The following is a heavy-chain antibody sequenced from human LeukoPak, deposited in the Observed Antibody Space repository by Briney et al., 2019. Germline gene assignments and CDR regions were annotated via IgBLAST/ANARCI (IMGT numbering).Heavy chain of an antibody. J-gene: IGHJ6*02. D-gene: IGHD2-21*02. CDR3: AAPFCGGDCYSSYYYYAMDV. CDR2: IYTSGNT. Sequence: SETLSLTCTVSGGSISAYYWSWIRRPPGKGLEWIGYIYTSGNTNYNPSLKSRVTISVDSSKNQFSLKLSSVTAADTAVYYCAAPFCGGDCYSSYYYYAMDVWGPGTTVTVSS. V-gene: IGHV4-4*08. CDR1: GGSISAYY.